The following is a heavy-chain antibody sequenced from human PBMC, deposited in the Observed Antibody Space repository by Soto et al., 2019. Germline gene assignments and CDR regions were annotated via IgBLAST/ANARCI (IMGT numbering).Heavy chain of an antibody. D-gene: IGHD3-16*01. CDR1: GGSISSGGYY. CDR2: IYYSGST. V-gene: IGHV4-31*03. J-gene: IGHJ1*01. Sequence: QVQLQESGPGLVKHSQTLSLTCTVSGGSISSGGYYWSWIRQHPGKGLEWIGYIYYSGSTYYNPSLKSRVTISVDTSKNQFSLKLSSVTAADTAVYYCARDWGRDAYFQHWGQGTLVTVSS. CDR3: ARDWGRDAYFQH.